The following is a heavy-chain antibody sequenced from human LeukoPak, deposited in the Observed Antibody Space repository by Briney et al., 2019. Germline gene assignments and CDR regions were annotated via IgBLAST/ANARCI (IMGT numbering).Heavy chain of an antibody. J-gene: IGHJ4*02. V-gene: IGHV1-69*04. D-gene: IGHD6-6*01. CDR1: GGTFSSYA. CDR2: IIPILGIA. CDR3: ARAPLPPPRYSSSSPFDY. Sequence: GASVKVSCKASGGTFSSYAISWVRQAPGQGLEWMGRIIPILGIANYAQKFQGRVTITADKSTSTAYMELSSLRSEDTAVYYCARAPLPPPRYSSSSPFDYWGQGTLVTVSS.